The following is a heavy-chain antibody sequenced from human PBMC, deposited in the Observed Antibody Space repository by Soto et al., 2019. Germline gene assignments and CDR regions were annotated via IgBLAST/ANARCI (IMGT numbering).Heavy chain of an antibody. CDR3: ARSQGSSTSLEIYYYYYYGMDV. J-gene: IGHJ6*02. CDR1: GGTFSSYA. Sequence: QVQLVQSGAEVKKPGSSVKVSCKASGGTFSSYAISWVRQAPGQGLEWMGGIIPIVGSADYAQKFKGRVTITADESTSSAYMELSSLRSEETAVYYCARSQGSSTSLEIYYYYYYGMDVWGQGTTVTVSS. D-gene: IGHD2-2*01. V-gene: IGHV1-69*01. CDR2: IIPIVGSA.